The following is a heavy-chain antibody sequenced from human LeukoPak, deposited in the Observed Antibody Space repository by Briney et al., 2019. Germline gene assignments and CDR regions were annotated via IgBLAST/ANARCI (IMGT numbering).Heavy chain of an antibody. V-gene: IGHV1-8*01. CDR2: MNPNSGNT. CDR3: ARQHIAAADYYYGMDV. J-gene: IGHJ6*02. D-gene: IGHD6-13*01. Sequence: ASVKVSCKASGYTVTSYDINWVRQATGQGLEWMGWMNPNSGNTGYAQKFQGRVTMTRNTSISTAYMELSSLRSEDTAVYYCARQHIAAADYYYGMDVWGPGTTVTVSS. CDR1: GYTVTSYD.